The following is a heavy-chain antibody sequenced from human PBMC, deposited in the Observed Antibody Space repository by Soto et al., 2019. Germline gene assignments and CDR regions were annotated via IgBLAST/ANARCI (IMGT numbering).Heavy chain of an antibody. CDR3: ARILGRPLYYYYMDV. Sequence: SGPTLVNPTQTLTLTCTFSGFSLSTSGMCVSWIRQPPGKALEWLARIDWDDDKYYSTSLKTRLTISKDTSKNQVVLTMTNMDPVDTATYYCARILGRPLYYYYMDVWGKGTTVTVSS. CDR2: IDWDDDK. CDR1: GFSLSTSGMC. D-gene: IGHD6-6*01. J-gene: IGHJ6*03. V-gene: IGHV2-70*11.